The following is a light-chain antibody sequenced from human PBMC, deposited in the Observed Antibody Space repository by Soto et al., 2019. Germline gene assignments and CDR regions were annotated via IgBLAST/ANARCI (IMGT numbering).Light chain of an antibody. V-gene: IGKV3-20*01. CDR3: QQFGDSQFT. Sequence: EIVLTQSPGTLSLSPGERRTLSCRASQSVSSSYLAWFQQRPGQAPRLLIYSASSRATGIPDRFSGSGSGRDFTLTISRLEPEDSAVYYCQQFGDSQFTFGPGTKVDIK. J-gene: IGKJ3*01. CDR2: SAS. CDR1: QSVSSSY.